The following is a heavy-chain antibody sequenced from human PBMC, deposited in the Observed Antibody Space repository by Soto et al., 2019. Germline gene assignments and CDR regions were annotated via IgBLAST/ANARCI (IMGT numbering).Heavy chain of an antibody. CDR2: ISSSSSTI. CDR3: ARTLVGDMDV. J-gene: IGHJ6*02. Sequence: DGSLRLSCSASAFTFSSYSMNWVRQAPGKGLEWVSYISSSSSTIYYVDSVKGRFTMSRDNAKNSLYLQMNSLRDEDTAVYYCARTLVGDMDVWGQGTTVAVSS. V-gene: IGHV3-48*02. D-gene: IGHD1-26*01. CDR1: AFTFSSYS.